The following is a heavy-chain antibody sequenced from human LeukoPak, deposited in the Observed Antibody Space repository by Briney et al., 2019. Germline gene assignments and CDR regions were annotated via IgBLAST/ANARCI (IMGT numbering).Heavy chain of an antibody. D-gene: IGHD3-22*01. CDR1: GGSISSYY. Sequence: PETLSLTCTVSGGSISSYYWSWIRQPPGKGLEWIGYIYYSGSTNYNPSLKSRVTISVDTPKNQFSLKLSSVTAADTAVYYCARSGYYYVGAFDIWGQGTMVTVSS. J-gene: IGHJ3*02. V-gene: IGHV4-59*01. CDR2: IYYSGST. CDR3: ARSGYYYVGAFDI.